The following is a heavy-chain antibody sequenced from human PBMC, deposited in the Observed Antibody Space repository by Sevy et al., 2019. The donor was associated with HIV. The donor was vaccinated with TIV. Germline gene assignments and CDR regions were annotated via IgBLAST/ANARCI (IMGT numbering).Heavy chain of an antibody. CDR2: FSFGCGEI. D-gene: IGHD2-8*01. Sequence: GGSLRLSCAASGFTFSKYSMSWVRQPPGKGLEWVSTFSFGCGEINYADSVKGRFGISRDNSKSSVYLQMNNLRPEDTAVYYCAREGCTKPHDYWGQGTLVTVSS. J-gene: IGHJ4*02. V-gene: IGHV3-23*01. CDR3: AREGCTKPHDY. CDR1: GFTFSKYS.